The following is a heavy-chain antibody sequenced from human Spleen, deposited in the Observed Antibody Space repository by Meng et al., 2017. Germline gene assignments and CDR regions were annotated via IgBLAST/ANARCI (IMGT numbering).Heavy chain of an antibody. D-gene: IGHD6-13*01. CDR1: GYTFNDYY. CDR3: ARTIYSSSWVSDY. Sequence: ASVKVSCKASGYTFNDYYLYWVRQATGQGLEWMGWMNPNSGNTGYAQKFQGRVTITRNTSISTAYMELGSLRSEDTAVYYCARTIYSSSWVSDYWGQGTLVTVSS. V-gene: IGHV1-8*03. CDR2: MNPNSGNT. J-gene: IGHJ4*02.